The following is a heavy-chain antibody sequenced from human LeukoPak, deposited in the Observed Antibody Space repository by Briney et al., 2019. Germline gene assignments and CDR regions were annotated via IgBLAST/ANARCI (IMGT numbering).Heavy chain of an antibody. V-gene: IGHV3-15*01. CDR1: GFTFSNAW. D-gene: IGHD1-26*01. Sequence: GGSLRLSCTASGFTFSNAWMSWVRQAPGKGLEWVGRIKSITDGGTTDYAAPVKGRFTISRDDSKNTLYLQMDSLKTEDTAVYYCSPFMSGSYSIYYYYGMDVWGQGTMVTVSS. J-gene: IGHJ6*02. CDR3: SPFMSGSYSIYYYYGMDV. CDR2: IKSITDGGTT.